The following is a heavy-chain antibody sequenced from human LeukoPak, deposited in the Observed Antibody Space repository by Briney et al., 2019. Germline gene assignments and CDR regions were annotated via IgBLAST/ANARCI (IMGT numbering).Heavy chain of an antibody. V-gene: IGHV4-34*01. CDR2: INHSGST. Sequence: SETLSLTCAVYGGSFSGYYWSWIRQPPGKGLEWIGEINHSGSTNYNPSLKSRVTISVDTSKNQFSLKLSSVTAADTAVYYCARGDYDSSGFIGFDIWGQGTMVTVSS. D-gene: IGHD3-22*01. CDR1: GGSFSGYY. CDR3: ARGDYDSSGFIGFDI. J-gene: IGHJ3*02.